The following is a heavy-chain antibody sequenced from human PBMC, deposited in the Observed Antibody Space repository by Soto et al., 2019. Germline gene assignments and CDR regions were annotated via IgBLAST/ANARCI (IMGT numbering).Heavy chain of an antibody. V-gene: IGHV2-5*01. D-gene: IGHD2-15*01. J-gene: IGHJ4*02. Sequence: SGPTLVNPTQTLTLTCTFSGFSLSTSGVGVGWIRQPPGKALEWLALIYWNDDKRYSPSLKSRLTITKDTSKNQVVLTMTNMDPVDTATYYCAHRYCSGGSCPSGGEFDYWGQGTLVTVSS. CDR1: GFSLSTSGVG. CDR2: IYWNDDK. CDR3: AHRYCSGGSCPSGGEFDY.